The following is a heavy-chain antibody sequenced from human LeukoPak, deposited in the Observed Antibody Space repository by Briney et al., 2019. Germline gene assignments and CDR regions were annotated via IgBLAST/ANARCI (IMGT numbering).Heavy chain of an antibody. CDR3: ARSPATYYYDSSGYVYYMDV. CDR2: MNPNSGNT. Sequence: ASVKVSCKASGYTLTSYDINWVRQATGQGLEWMGWMNPNSGNTGYAQKFQGRVTITRNTSISTAYMELSSLRSEDTAVYYCARSPATYYYDSSGYVYYMDVWGKGTTVTVSS. D-gene: IGHD3-22*01. CDR1: GYTLTSYD. V-gene: IGHV1-8*03. J-gene: IGHJ6*03.